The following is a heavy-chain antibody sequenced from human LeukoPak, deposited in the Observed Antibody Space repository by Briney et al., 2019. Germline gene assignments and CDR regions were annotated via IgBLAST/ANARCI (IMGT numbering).Heavy chain of an antibody. Sequence: GGSLRLSCAASGFTFSSYTMHWVRQTPGKGLEWVALISYDGSNKYYADSMKGRFTISRDNSRNTLYLQMNSLRAEDTALYYCATDSSPDYWGQGTQVTVSS. V-gene: IGHV3-30*04. J-gene: IGHJ4*02. CDR2: ISYDGSNK. D-gene: IGHD6-13*01. CDR1: GFTFSSYT. CDR3: ATDSSPDY.